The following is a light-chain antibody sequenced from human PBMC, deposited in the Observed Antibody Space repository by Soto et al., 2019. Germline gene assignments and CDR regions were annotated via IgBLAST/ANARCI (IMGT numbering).Light chain of an antibody. CDR3: QQYGSSYPWT. Sequence: NVFTQSPGTLSLSPGEKATLSFRAIQSVSSDYVAWYRQNPGQAPRLLIYAAASRATGIPDRFSGSGSGTDFTLTIRTLEPEDFAVYYCQQYGSSYPWTFGQGTKVDIK. CDR1: QSVSSDY. CDR2: AAA. J-gene: IGKJ1*01. V-gene: IGKV3-20*01.